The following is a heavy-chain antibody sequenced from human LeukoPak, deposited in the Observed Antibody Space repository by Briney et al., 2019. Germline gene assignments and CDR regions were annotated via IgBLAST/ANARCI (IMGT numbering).Heavy chain of an antibody. Sequence: GGSMRLSCAASGFTFSSYWMIWVRQAPGKGLEWVANINQDGSARYSVDSVKGRFTISRDNAKNSLYLQMNSLRAEDTAVYYCASKQGDYWGQGTLVTVSS. J-gene: IGHJ4*02. CDR2: INQDGSAR. V-gene: IGHV3-7*01. CDR1: GFTFSSYW. CDR3: ASKQGDY.